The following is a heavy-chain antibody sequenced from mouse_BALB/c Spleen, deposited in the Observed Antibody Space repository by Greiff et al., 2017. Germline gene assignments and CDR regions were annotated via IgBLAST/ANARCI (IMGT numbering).Heavy chain of an antibody. J-gene: IGHJ3*01. CDR3: ARHGGYGTWFAY. CDR1: GFTFSSYT. V-gene: IGHV5-12-2*01. D-gene: IGHD1-1*01. Sequence: EVQLVESGGGLVQPGGSLKLSCAASGFTFSSYTMSWVRQTPEKRLEWVAYISNGGGSTYYPDTVKGRFTISRDNAKNTLYLQMSSLKSEDTAMYYCARHGGYGTWFAYWGQGTLVTVSA. CDR2: ISNGGGST.